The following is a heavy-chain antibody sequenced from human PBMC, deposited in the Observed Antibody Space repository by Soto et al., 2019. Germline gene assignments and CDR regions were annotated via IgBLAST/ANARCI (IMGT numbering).Heavy chain of an antibody. Sequence: LRLSCAASRFTFSTYTMNWVSPATGKGLEWFSSISSGSSYIYYAGSVKGRFTISRDNAKNSLFLQMNSLRADDTAVYYCARDILSGGAYPNAWGKGTKVT. CDR2: ISSGSSYI. D-gene: IGHD3-10*01. CDR3: ARDILSGGAYPNA. CDR1: RFTFSTYT. J-gene: IGHJ6*03. V-gene: IGHV3-21*01.